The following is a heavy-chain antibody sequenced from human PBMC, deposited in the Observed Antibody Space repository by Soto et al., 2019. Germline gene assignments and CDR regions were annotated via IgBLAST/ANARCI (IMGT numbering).Heavy chain of an antibody. V-gene: IGHV3-48*02. CDR3: ARDATSRWTDYYYYGMDV. CDR1: GFTFSSYS. D-gene: IGHD2-15*01. Sequence: GGSLRLSCAASGFTFSSYSMNWVRQAPGKGLEWVSYISSSSSTIYYADSVKGRFTISRDNAKNSLYLQMNSLRDEDTAAYYCARDATSRWTDYYYYGMDVWGQGTTVPVSS. CDR2: ISSSSSTI. J-gene: IGHJ6*02.